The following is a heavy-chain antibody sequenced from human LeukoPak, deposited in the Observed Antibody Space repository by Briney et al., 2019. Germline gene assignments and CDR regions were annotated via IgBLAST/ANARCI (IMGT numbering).Heavy chain of an antibody. Sequence: SETLSLTCTVSGGXISSYYCSWIRQPPGKGLEWIGYIYYSGSTNYNPSLKSRVTISVDTSKNQFSLNLSSVTAADTAVYYCARHYYVDPFDYWGQGTLVTVSS. V-gene: IGHV4-59*08. CDR1: GGXISSYY. D-gene: IGHD3-10*02. J-gene: IGHJ4*02. CDR2: IYYSGST. CDR3: ARHYYVDPFDY.